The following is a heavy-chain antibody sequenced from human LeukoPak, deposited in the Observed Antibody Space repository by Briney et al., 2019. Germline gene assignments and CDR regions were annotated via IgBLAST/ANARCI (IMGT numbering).Heavy chain of an antibody. CDR1: GYSISSGYY. Sequence: SETLSLTCTVSGYSISSGYYWGWIRQPPGKGLEWIGSIYYSGSTYYNPSLKSRVTISVDTSKNQFSLKLSSVTAADTAVYYCARVLAAAGDFDYWGQGTLVTVSS. V-gene: IGHV4-38-2*02. CDR2: IYYSGST. CDR3: ARVLAAAGDFDY. J-gene: IGHJ4*02. D-gene: IGHD6-13*01.